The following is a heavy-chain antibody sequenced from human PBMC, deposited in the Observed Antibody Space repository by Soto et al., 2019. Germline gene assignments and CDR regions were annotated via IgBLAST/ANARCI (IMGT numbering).Heavy chain of an antibody. V-gene: IGHV4-59*01. J-gene: IGHJ4*02. D-gene: IGHD6-13*01. CDR3: ARGTSWQLPFDY. CDR1: SDSISSYY. Sequence: LSLTCTVSSDSISSYYWSWIRQPPGKRLEWIGYISYSGSTDYNPSLKSRVTISGDTSKNQFSLKVSSVTAADTAVYYCARGTSWQLPFDYWGQGTLVTAPQ. CDR2: ISYSGST.